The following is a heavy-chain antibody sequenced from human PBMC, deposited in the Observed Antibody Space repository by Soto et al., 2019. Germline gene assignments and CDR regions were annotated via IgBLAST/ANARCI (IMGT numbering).Heavy chain of an antibody. D-gene: IGHD4-17*01. CDR1: GFPFSSYG. J-gene: IGHJ4*02. CDR3: AKLRGDYTVFDY. V-gene: IGHV3-33*03. Sequence: SLRLSCAASGFPFSSYGMHWVRQAPGKGLDWVAVIWYDGSNKDYADSVKGRFTISRDNAEKSLHLQMNSLRAEDTAVYYCAKLRGDYTVFDYWGQGARVTVS. CDR2: IWYDGSNK.